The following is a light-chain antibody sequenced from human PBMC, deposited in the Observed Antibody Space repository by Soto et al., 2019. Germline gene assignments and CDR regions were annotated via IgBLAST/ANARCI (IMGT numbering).Light chain of an antibody. CDR1: QSIRTN. CDR2: GAS. Sequence: VMTQSPATLSVSPGERATLSCRASQSIRTNLAWFQLKPGQAPRLLIYGASTRATAVPARFSGSGSGTEFTHTISSLQSEDFAGYYCQQYSNWPPRYTFGQGTKLEIK. CDR3: QQYSNWPPRYT. V-gene: IGKV3-15*01. J-gene: IGKJ2*01.